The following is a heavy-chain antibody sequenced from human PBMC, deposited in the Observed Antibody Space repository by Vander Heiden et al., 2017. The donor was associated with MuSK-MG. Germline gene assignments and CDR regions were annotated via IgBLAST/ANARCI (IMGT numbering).Heavy chain of an antibody. Sequence: QVQLQESGPGLVKPSQTLSLTCTVSGGSISSGSYYWSWIRQPAGKGLEWIGRIYTSGSTNYNPSLKSRVTISVDTSKNQFSLKLSSVTAADTAVYYCASMPTLGYCTNGGCYTEYYFDYWGQGTLVTVSS. D-gene: IGHD2-8*01. J-gene: IGHJ4*02. V-gene: IGHV4-61*02. CDR3: ASMPTLGYCTNGGCYTEYYFDY. CDR1: GGSISSGSYY. CDR2: IYTSGST.